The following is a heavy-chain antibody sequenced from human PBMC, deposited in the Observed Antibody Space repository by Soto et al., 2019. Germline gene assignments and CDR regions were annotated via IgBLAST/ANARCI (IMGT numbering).Heavy chain of an antibody. CDR3: ARGGGYSGYDYPRIVVVTAILGGMDV. D-gene: IGHD2-21*02. CDR2: ISAYNGNT. CDR1: GYTFTSYG. V-gene: IGHV1-18*01. J-gene: IGHJ6*02. Sequence: QVQLVQSGAEVKKPGASVKVSCKASGYTFTSYGISWVRQAPGQGLEWMGWISAYNGNTNYAQKLQGRVTMTTDTSTSTDYMELRSVRSDDTAVYYCARGGGYSGYDYPRIVVVTAILGGMDVWGQGTTVTVSS.